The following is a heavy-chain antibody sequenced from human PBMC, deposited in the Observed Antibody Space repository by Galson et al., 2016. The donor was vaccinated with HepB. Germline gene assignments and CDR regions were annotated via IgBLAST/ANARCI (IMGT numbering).Heavy chain of an antibody. D-gene: IGHD6-6*01. Sequence: TLSLTCNVSGGSISVGATYWTWIRQHPGKGLEWIASIYYSGNSYYNPSLKSRLDISVDTSQNQFSLKLNSVTAADTALYYCAKGIVGRWTSSCFLEVWGQGTLVTVSS. CDR2: IYYSGNS. J-gene: IGHJ4*02. V-gene: IGHV4-31*03. CDR3: AKGIVGRWTSSCFLEV. CDR1: GGSISVGATY.